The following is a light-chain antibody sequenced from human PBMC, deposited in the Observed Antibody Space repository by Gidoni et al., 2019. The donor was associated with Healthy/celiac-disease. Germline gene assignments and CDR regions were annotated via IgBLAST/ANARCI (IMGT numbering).Light chain of an antibody. Sequence: QSVLTQPPSVSGAPGRRVIISCTGSSSNIGAGYDVHWYQQLPGTAPKLLIYGNSNRPSGVPDRFSGSKSGTSASLAITGLQAEDEADYYCQSYDSSLSASVVFGGGTKLTVL. J-gene: IGLJ2*01. V-gene: IGLV1-40*01. CDR1: SSNIGAGYD. CDR3: QSYDSSLSASVV. CDR2: GNS.